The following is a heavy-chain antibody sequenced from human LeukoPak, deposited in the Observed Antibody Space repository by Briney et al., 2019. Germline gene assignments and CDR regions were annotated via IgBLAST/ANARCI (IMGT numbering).Heavy chain of an antibody. CDR3: ARGAAPGYYYYYMDV. Sequence: PGGSLRLSCAASGFTFSSYAMHWVRQAPGKGLEWVAVISYDGSNKYYADSVKGRFTISRDNSKNTLYLQMNSLRAEDTAVYYCARGAAPGYYYYYMDVWGKGTTVTVSS. V-gene: IGHV3-30*01. J-gene: IGHJ6*03. CDR1: GFTFSSYA. D-gene: IGHD2-15*01. CDR2: ISYDGSNK.